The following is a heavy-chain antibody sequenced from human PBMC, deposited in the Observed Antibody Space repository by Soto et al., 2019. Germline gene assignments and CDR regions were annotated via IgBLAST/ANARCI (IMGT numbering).Heavy chain of an antibody. D-gene: IGHD6-13*01. CDR2: IYNNETF. J-gene: IGHJ4*02. CDR1: GASVSSGSFY. CDR3: ARVPLRYSTSHNFDS. V-gene: IGHV4-61*01. Sequence: ETLSLTCSVSGASVSSGSFYWSWIRQPPGKGLEWIGFIYNNETFNYNPSLKSRVTLSVDTSKHQFSLKLSSVTAADTAVYYCARVPLRYSTSHNFDSWGQGALVTVS.